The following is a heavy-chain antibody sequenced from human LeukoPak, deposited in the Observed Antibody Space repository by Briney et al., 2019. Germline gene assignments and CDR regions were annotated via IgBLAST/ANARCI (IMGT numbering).Heavy chain of an antibody. J-gene: IGHJ6*02. Sequence: PGGSLRLSCAASGFTVSSNYTSWVRQAPGKGLEWVSVIYSGGSTYYADSVKGRFTISRDNSKNTLYLQMNSLRAEDTAVYYCARDRAAAGYYYYGMDVWGQGTTVTVSS. CDR2: IYSGGST. CDR3: ARDRAAAGYYYYGMDV. D-gene: IGHD2-15*01. CDR1: GFTVSSNY. V-gene: IGHV3-66*01.